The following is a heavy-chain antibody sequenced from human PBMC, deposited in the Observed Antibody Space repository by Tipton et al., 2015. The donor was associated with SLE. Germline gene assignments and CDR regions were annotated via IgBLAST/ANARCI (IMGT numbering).Heavy chain of an antibody. V-gene: IGHV4-39*07. CDR2: ISYTGST. J-gene: IGHJ4*02. D-gene: IGHD2-2*01. CDR3: ATSPLTL. CDR1: GGSISSGNYY. Sequence: TLSLTCTVSGGSISSGNYYWTWIRQHPGKGLEWIGSISYTGSTYYNPSLKSRVTISVDMSKNQFSLKLTSVTAADTAVYYCATSPLTLWGQGTLVTVSS.